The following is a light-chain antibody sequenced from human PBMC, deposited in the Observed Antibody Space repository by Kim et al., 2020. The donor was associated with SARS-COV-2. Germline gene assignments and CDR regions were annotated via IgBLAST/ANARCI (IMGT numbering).Light chain of an antibody. CDR3: QQYDNWPPLT. Sequence: EIVMTQSPATLSVSPGERATLSCRASQSVSSNLAWYQQKPGQAPRLLIYGASTRATGIPARFSGSGSGTEFTLTISSLQSEDFAVYYCQQYDNWPPLTFGGGTKVEF. J-gene: IGKJ4*01. CDR2: GAS. CDR1: QSVSSN. V-gene: IGKV3-15*01.